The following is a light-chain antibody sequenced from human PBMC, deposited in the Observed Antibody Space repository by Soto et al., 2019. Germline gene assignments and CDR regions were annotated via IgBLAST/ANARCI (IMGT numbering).Light chain of an antibody. V-gene: IGLV2-14*03. J-gene: IGLJ1*01. Sequence: QSALTQPASVSGSPGQSITISCTGTSSDVGGYNYVSWYQQYPGKAPKLMIYDVSSRPSGVSNRFSGSKSGNTASLTISGLQAEDEADYHCSSYTPSSTYVFGTGTKVTV. CDR1: SSDVGGYNY. CDR3: SSYTPSSTYV. CDR2: DVS.